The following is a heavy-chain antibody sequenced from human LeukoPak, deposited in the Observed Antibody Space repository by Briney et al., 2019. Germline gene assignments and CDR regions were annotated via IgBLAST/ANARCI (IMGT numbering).Heavy chain of an antibody. D-gene: IGHD3-3*01. J-gene: IGHJ6*03. Sequence: PGGSLRLSCAASGFTVSSNYMSWVRQAPGKGLEWVSVIYSGGSTYYADSVKGRFTISRDNSKNTLYLQMNSLRAEDTAVYYCASPRFLEWSEDSYYYYMDVWGKGTTVTVSS. CDR3: ASPRFLEWSEDSYYYYMDV. CDR2: IYSGGST. CDR1: GFTVSSNY. V-gene: IGHV3-53*01.